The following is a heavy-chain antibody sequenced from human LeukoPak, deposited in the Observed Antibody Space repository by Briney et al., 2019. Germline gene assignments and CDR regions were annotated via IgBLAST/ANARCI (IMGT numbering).Heavy chain of an antibody. J-gene: IGHJ3*02. Sequence: PGGSLRLFCAASGFTFSSYAMNWGRQAPEKGLEWVSTISGSGGSTYYADSVKGRFTISRDNSKNTLYLQMNSLRAEDTAVYYCPKAHRRSGAFDIWGQGTMVTVSS. D-gene: IGHD3-3*01. CDR3: PKAHRRSGAFDI. CDR1: GFTFSSYA. CDR2: ISGSGGST. V-gene: IGHV3-23*01.